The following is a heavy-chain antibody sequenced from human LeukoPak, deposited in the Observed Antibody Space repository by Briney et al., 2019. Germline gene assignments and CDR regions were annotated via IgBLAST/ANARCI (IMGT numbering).Heavy chain of an antibody. CDR2: IHTSGST. J-gene: IGHJ4*02. CDR3: ARDHRWNFDY. CDR1: GVSITSYY. V-gene: IGHV4-4*07. D-gene: IGHD1-1*01. Sequence: SETLSLTCTVSGVSITSYYWSWVRQPAGKGLEWIGRIHTSGSTNYNPSLKSRVTISVDTSKNQFSLKLSSVTAADTAVYYCARDHRWNFDYWGQGTLVTVSS.